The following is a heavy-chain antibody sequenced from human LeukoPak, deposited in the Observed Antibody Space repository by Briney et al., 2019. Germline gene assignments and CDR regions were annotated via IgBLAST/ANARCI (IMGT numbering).Heavy chain of an antibody. CDR1: GFTFSDYY. D-gene: IGHD4-23*01. CDR3: ARDRGNSDPGDWFDS. J-gene: IGHJ5*01. CDR2: ISGSGSTV. Sequence: GSLRLSCAASGFTFSDYYMSWIRQAPGKGLEWASYISGSGSTVYYAASVRGRFTISRDNAKNSLFLQMNSLRAEDTAVYYCARDRGNSDPGDWFDSWGQGTLVTVSS. V-gene: IGHV3-11*01.